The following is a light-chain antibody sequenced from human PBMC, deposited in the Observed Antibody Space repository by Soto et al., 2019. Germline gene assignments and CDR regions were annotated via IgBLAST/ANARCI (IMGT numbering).Light chain of an antibody. Sequence: EIVMTQSPATLSVSPGERATLSCRASQSVSSNLAWYQQKPGQAPRLLIYGASTRATGIPDRFSGSGSGTEFTLTISSLQSEDVAVYYCQQYNNWPPYTFGQGTKLEIK. CDR1: QSVSSN. J-gene: IGKJ2*01. V-gene: IGKV3-15*01. CDR3: QQYNNWPPYT. CDR2: GAS.